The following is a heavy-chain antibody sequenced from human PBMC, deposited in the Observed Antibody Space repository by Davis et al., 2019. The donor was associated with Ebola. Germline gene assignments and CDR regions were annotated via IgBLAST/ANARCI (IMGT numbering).Heavy chain of an antibody. CDR2: INQDDSDK. D-gene: IGHD1-26*01. J-gene: IGHJ3*01. CDR1: GFTFSNYD. V-gene: IGHV3-7*01. Sequence: PGGSLRLSCAAAGFTFSNYDMSWVRQAPGKGLEWVANINQDDSDKYYVDSVKGRFTISRDNAKNSVYLQMNSLRAEDTAVYYCARDPTVGALRGGDPFDFWGQGTMVTVSS. CDR3: ARDPTVGALRGGDPFDF.